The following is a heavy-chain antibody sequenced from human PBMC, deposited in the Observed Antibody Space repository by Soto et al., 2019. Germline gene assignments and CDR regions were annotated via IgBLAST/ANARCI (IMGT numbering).Heavy chain of an antibody. V-gene: IGHV6-1*01. Sequence: QVPLQQSGPGLVKPSQTLSLTCDISGDSVSSNSAGWNWIRQTPSRGLEWLGRTYYRSKWYNNYAVSVKSRVSVNRDTAKNQFSLQLNSVTPEDTAVYYCARGSWDDVSGHYYMDVWGKGTTVTVSS. CDR2: TYYRSKWYN. CDR1: GDSVSSNSAG. D-gene: IGHD1-1*01. CDR3: ARGSWDDVSGHYYMDV. J-gene: IGHJ6*03.